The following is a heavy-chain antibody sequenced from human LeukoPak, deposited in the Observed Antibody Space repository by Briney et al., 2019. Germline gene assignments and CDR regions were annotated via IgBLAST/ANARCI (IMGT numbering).Heavy chain of an antibody. J-gene: IGHJ4*02. V-gene: IGHV3-9*01. CDR3: AKSMIRLLLSPFDY. CDR1: GFTFDDYA. D-gene: IGHD2-15*01. Sequence: GGSLRLSCAASGFTFDDYAMHWVRQAPGKGLEWVSGISWNSGSIGYADSVKGRFTISRDNAKNSLYLQMNSLRAEDTALYYCAKSMIRLLLSPFDYWGQGTLVTVSS. CDR2: ISWNSGSI.